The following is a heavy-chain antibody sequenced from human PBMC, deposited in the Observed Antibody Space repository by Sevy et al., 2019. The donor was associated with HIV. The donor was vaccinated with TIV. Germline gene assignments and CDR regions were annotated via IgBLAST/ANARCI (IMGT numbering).Heavy chain of an antibody. D-gene: IGHD3-16*02. Sequence: GGSLRLSCAASGFTFSSYSMNWVRQAPGKGLEWVSSISSSSSYIYYAHSVKGRFTISRDNAKNSLYLQMNSLRAEDTAVYYCARVRLGELSFFDYWGQGTLVTVSS. V-gene: IGHV3-21*01. CDR3: ARVRLGELSFFDY. CDR1: GFTFSSYS. CDR2: ISSSSSYI. J-gene: IGHJ4*02.